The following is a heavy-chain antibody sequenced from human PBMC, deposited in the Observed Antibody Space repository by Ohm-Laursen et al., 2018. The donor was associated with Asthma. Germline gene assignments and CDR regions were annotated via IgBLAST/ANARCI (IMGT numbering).Heavy chain of an antibody. CDR1: GYTFTSYG. D-gene: IGHD5-24*01. J-gene: IGHJ5*02. CDR2: ISANNGYT. CDR3: ARGGGSDGFIS. V-gene: IGHV1-18*01. Sequence: GSSVKVSCKASGYTFTSYGIAWVRQAPGQGLEWMGWISANNGYTDFAQRLRGRVFLTTDISSSTAYMELRSLTSDDTAIYYCARGGGSDGFISWGQGTLVTVSS.